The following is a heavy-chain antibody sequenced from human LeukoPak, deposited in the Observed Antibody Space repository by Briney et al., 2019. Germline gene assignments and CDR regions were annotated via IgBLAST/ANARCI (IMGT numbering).Heavy chain of an antibody. Sequence: PSETLSLTCTVSGGSISSSSYYWGWIRQPPGKGLEWIGNIYYSGSTYYNPSLKSRVTISVDTSKNQFSLKLSSVTAADTAVYYCARQTVAVKEESESDAFDIWGQGTMVTVSS. CDR2: IYYSGST. CDR1: GGSISSSSYY. D-gene: IGHD6-19*01. J-gene: IGHJ3*02. V-gene: IGHV4-39*01. CDR3: ARQTVAVKEESESDAFDI.